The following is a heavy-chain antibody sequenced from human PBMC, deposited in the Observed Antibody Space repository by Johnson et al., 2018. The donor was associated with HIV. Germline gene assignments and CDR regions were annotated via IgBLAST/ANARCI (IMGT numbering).Heavy chain of an antibody. Sequence: QEKLVESGGGVVQPGKSLTLSCVGSGLSFSNFGIHWVRQAPGKGPEWVAVISFDGTTNYADSVKGRFTISRDNSKNTLYLQMNNLRAEDTAVYYCARDPSRSPGAFDIWGQGTMVTVSS. CDR3: ARDPSRSPGAFDI. CDR2: ISFDGTT. V-gene: IGHV3-33*08. J-gene: IGHJ3*02. CDR1: GLSFSNFG.